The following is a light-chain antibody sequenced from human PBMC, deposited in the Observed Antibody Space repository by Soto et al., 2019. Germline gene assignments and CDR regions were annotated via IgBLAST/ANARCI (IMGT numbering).Light chain of an antibody. V-gene: IGKV1-5*03. CDR1: ETINSW. Sequence: DIQMTQSPSILSASVGDRVTITCRASETINSWLAWYQQKPGKVPKVLIYKASSLESGVPSRFSGSGSGTEFTLTISSLQPDDFATYFCQQYNYYYSFGQGTKLEIK. CDR3: QQYNYYYS. CDR2: KAS. J-gene: IGKJ2*03.